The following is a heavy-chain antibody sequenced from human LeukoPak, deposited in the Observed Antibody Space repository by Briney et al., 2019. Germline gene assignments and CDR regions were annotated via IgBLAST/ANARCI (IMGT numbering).Heavy chain of an antibody. V-gene: IGHV3-23*01. CDR2: ISCGGGTT. CDR3: AKTMQFTGNANDY. Sequence: GGSLRLFCGASGFTFSSYAMRWVRQAPGGGVEWVSGISCGGGTTYYADSVKGRFSISRDKSKNTLYLQMNSRTAEDTAVYYCAKTMQFTGNANDYWGQGTLVTVSS. D-gene: IGHD2-8*02. CDR1: GFTFSSYA. J-gene: IGHJ4*02.